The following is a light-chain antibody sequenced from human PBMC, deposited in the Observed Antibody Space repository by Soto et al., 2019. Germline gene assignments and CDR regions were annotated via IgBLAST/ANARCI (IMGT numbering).Light chain of an antibody. CDR2: GAS. J-gene: IGKJ4*02. Sequence: EIVLTQSPGTLSVSPGERATLSCRASQSVSRSYLAGYQQRPGQAPRLLIYGASSRATCIPDRFSGSGSGTDFTLTISRLEPEDFAVYYCQPDGSSPLTFGGGTKVEIK. CDR3: QPDGSSPLT. CDR1: QSVSRSY. V-gene: IGKV3-20*01.